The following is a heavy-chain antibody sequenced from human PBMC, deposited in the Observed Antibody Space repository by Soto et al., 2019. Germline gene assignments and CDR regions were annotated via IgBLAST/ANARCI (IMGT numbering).Heavy chain of an antibody. D-gene: IGHD3-3*01. J-gene: IGHJ6*02. CDR1: GFTFSSYW. CDR3: ARARGVSGYFYYYGMDV. Sequence: GGSLRLSCAASGFTFSSYWMSWVRQAPGKGLEWVANIKQDGSEKYYVDSVKGRFTISRDNAKNSLYLQMNSPRAEDTAVYYCARARGVSGYFYYYGMDVWGQGTTVTVS. V-gene: IGHV3-7*03. CDR2: IKQDGSEK.